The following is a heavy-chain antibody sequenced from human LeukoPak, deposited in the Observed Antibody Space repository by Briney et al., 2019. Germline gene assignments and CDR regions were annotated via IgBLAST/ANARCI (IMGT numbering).Heavy chain of an antibody. CDR2: INHSGST. CDR1: GGSFSGYY. D-gene: IGHD6-13*01. Sequence: SETLSLTCAVYGGSFSGYYWSWIRQPPGKGLEWIGEINHSGSTNYNPSLKSRVTISVDTSKNQFSLKLSSVTAADTAVYYCARGDRYSSSWYSPRFDPWGQGTLVTVSS. CDR3: ARGDRYSSSWYSPRFDP. J-gene: IGHJ5*02. V-gene: IGHV4-34*01.